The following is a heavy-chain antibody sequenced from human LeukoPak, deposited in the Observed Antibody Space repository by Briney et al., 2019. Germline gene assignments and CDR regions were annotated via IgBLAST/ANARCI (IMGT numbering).Heavy chain of an antibody. J-gene: IGHJ6*02. CDR3: ARGSTVVPYYYYGMDV. V-gene: IGHV3-7*03. CDR1: GFTFSSYW. CDR2: IKQDGSEK. Sequence: GGSLRLSCAASGFTFSSYWMSWVRQAPGKGLEWVANIKQDGSEKYYVDSVKGRFTISRDNAKNSLYLQMNSLRAEDTAVYYCARGSTVVPYYYYGMDVWGQGTTVTVSS. D-gene: IGHD4-23*01.